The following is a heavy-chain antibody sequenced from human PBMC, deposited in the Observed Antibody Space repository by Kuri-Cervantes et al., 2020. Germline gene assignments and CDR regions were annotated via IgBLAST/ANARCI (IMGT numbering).Heavy chain of an antibody. D-gene: IGHD2/OR15-2a*01. CDR2: IIPIFGTA. CDR3: ATAGTAFTIYDGLNWFDP. CDR1: GGTFSSYA. Sequence: SVKVSCKASGGTFSSYAISWVRQAPGQGLEWMGGIIPIFGTANYAQKFQGRVTITADKSTSTAYMELSSLRSEDTAVYYCATAGTAFTIYDGLNWFDPWGQGTLVTVSS. J-gene: IGHJ5*02. V-gene: IGHV1-69*06.